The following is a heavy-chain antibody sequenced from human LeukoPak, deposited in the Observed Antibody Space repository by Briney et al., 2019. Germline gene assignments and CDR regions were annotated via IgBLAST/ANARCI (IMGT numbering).Heavy chain of an antibody. J-gene: IGHJ4*02. CDR1: GFTVSSNE. CDR3: AKDGKNYFDY. Sequence: GGSLRLSCAASGFTVSSNEMSWVRQAPGKGLGWVSLISWDGGSTYYADSVKGRFTISRDNSKNSLSLQMNSLRAEDTALYYCAKDGKNYFDYWGQGTLVTVSS. V-gene: IGHV3-43*02. CDR2: ISWDGGST.